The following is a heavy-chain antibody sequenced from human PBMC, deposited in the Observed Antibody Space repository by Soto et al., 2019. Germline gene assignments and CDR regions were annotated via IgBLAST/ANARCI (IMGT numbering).Heavy chain of an antibody. CDR3: ASIATTGPLGDPDYYYYYMDV. Sequence: SETLSLTCTVSGGSISSGGYYWSWIRQHPGKGLEWIGYIYYSGSTYYNPSLKSRVTISVDTSKNQFSLKLSSVTAADTAVYYCASIATTGPLGDPDYYYYYMDVWGKGTTVTVSS. D-gene: IGHD4-4*01. V-gene: IGHV4-31*03. CDR2: IYYSGST. CDR1: GGSISSGGYY. J-gene: IGHJ6*03.